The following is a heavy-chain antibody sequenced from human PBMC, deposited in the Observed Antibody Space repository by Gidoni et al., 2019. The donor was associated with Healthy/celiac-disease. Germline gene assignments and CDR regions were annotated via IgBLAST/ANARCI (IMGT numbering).Heavy chain of an antibody. Sequence: EVQLVESGGVVVQPGGSLRLSCAAAGLTFDDYTRHWVRQAPGKGLEWVSLISWDGGSTYYADSVKGRFTISRDNSKNSLYLQMNSLRTEDTALYYCAKGRRSADWYFDLWGRGTLVTVSS. J-gene: IGHJ2*01. CDR2: ISWDGGST. V-gene: IGHV3-43*01. CDR1: GLTFDDYT. D-gene: IGHD2-15*01. CDR3: AKGRRSADWYFDL.